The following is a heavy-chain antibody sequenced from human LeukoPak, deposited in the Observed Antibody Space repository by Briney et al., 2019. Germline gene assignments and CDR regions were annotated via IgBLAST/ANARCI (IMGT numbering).Heavy chain of an antibody. J-gene: IGHJ6*02. CDR2: IYYSGST. V-gene: IGHV4-59*08. Sequence: SETLSLTCTVSGGSISSYYWSWIRQPPGKGLEWIGYIYYSGSTNYNPSLKNRVTISVDTSKNQFSLKLSSVTAADTAVYYCARLNTAMGYYYGMDVWGQGTTVTVSS. CDR1: GGSISSYY. CDR3: ARLNTAMGYYYGMDV. D-gene: IGHD5-18*01.